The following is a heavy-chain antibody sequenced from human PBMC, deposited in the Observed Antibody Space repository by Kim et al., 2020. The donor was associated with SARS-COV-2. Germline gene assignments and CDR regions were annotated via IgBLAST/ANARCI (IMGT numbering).Heavy chain of an antibody. D-gene: IGHD2-15*01. CDR3: ARGYCSGGSCYSY. V-gene: IGHV1-3*01. J-gene: IGHJ4*02. Sequence: YTQKFPGRVTMTRDTSASTAYMELSSLRSEDTAVYYCARGYCSGGSCYSYWGQGTLVTVSS.